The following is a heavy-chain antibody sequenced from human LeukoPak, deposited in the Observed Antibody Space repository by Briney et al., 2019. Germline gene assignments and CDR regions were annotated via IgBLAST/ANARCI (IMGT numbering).Heavy chain of an antibody. CDR2: IYYSGST. D-gene: IGHD3-3*01. J-gene: IGHJ6*03. Sequence: PSETLSLTCTVSGGSISSYYWSWIRQPPGKGLEWIGYIYYSGSTNYNPSLKSRVTISVDTSKNQFSLKLSSVTAADTAVYYCARGPEWPPYYYMDVWGKGTTVTISS. V-gene: IGHV4-59*01. CDR1: GGSISSYY. CDR3: ARGPEWPPYYYMDV.